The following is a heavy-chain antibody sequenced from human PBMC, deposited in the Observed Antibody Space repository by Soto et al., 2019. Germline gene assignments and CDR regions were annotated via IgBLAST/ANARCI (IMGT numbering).Heavy chain of an antibody. CDR2: IYYSGST. J-gene: IGHJ6*01. CDR1: GGSVSSGSYY. Sequence: PSETLSLTCTVSGGSVSSGSYYWSWIRQPPGKGLEWIGYIYYSGSTNYNPSLKSRVTISVDTSKNQFSLKLSSVPAADTAVYYCARDVTLGYNLYYFYYGMDVWGQGTTVTVDS. D-gene: IGHD5-12*01. CDR3: ARDVTLGYNLYYFYYGMDV. V-gene: IGHV4-61*01.